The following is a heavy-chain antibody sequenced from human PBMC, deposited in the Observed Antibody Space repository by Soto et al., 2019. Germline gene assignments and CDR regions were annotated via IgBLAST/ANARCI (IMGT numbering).Heavy chain of an antibody. CDR2: IYYSGST. V-gene: IGHV4-59*12. Sequence: PSETLSLTCTVSGGSISSYYWTWIRQPPGKGLEWIGYIYYSGSTNYNPSLKSRVTISVDTSKNQFSLKLSSVTAADTAVYYCARDHREVRGREQNWFDPWGQGTLVTVSS. J-gene: IGHJ5*02. CDR1: GGSISSYY. CDR3: ARDHREVRGREQNWFDP. D-gene: IGHD3-10*01.